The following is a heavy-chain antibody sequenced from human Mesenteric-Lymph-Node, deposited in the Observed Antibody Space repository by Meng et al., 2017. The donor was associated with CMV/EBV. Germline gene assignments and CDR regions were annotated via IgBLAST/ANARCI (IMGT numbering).Heavy chain of an antibody. D-gene: IGHD3-9*01. CDR1: GGSFSGYH. V-gene: IGHV4-34*01. CDR3: ARGSSYDILTGYFDY. Sequence: QVQLPQWGPGLLKPSETLSVTCAVYGGSFSGYHWNWIRQSPEKGLEWIGEINHSGSTTYNPSFTSRIIISVDTSTNQISLNMSSVTAADTAVYYCARGSSYDILTGYFDYWGQGALVTVSS. CDR2: INHSGST. J-gene: IGHJ4*02.